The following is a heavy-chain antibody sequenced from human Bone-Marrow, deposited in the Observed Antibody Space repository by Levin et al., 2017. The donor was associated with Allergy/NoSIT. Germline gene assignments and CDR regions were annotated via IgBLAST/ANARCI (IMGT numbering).Heavy chain of an antibody. D-gene: IGHD4-17*01. Sequence: GGSLRLSCIASGFTFSNYGMHWVRQAPGKGLEWVSVICYDGSNKDYADSVKGRFTISRDNSKKTVYLQMNSLRAEDTAVYYCARERSEFRVTRTGEDGVACDFDIWGQGTMVTASS. J-gene: IGHJ3*02. CDR1: GFTFSNYG. V-gene: IGHV3-33*01. CDR2: ICYDGSNK. CDR3: ARERSEFRVTRTGEDGVACDFDI.